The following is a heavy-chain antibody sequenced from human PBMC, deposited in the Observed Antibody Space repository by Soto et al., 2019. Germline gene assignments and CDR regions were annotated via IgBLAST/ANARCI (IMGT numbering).Heavy chain of an antibody. Sequence: VQLVESGGGLAQPGGSLRLSCEASGFTFTGYYMHWVRQAPGQGLEWMGWINPNSGGTNYAQKFQGWVTMTRDTSISTAYMELSRRRSDDTAVYYCARDGGNYYDSSGGFDYWGQGTLVTVSS. J-gene: IGHJ4*02. CDR2: INPNSGGT. V-gene: IGHV1-2*04. CDR1: GFTFTGYY. CDR3: ARDGGNYYDSSGGFDY. D-gene: IGHD3-22*01.